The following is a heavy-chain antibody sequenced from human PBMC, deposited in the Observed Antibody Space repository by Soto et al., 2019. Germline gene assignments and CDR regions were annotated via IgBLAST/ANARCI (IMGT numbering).Heavy chain of an antibody. CDR1: TSYD. CDR2: MNPNSGNT. CDR3: AIDSSSWYQVKYYYYYMDV. J-gene: IGHJ6*03. V-gene: IGHV1-8*01. D-gene: IGHD6-13*01. Sequence: TSYDINWVRQATGQGLEWMGWMNPNSGNTGYAQKFQGRVTMTRNTSISTAYMELSSLRSEDTAVYYCAIDSSSWYQVKYYYYYMDVWGKGTTVTVSS.